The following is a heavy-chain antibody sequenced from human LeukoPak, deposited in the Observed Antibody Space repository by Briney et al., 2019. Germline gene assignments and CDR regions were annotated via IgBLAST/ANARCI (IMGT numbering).Heavy chain of an antibody. CDR3: ARPTGYYRAGFEY. CDR1: GYVFTNYW. J-gene: IGHJ4*02. CDR2: IHPGDSDT. V-gene: IGHV5-51*01. Sequence: GESLKISCKGSGYVFTNYWIGWVRQMPGKGLEWMGIIHPGDSDTRYSPSFQGQVTISADKSISTAYLQWSSLKASDTAMYYCARPTGYYRAGFEYWGQGSLVTVSS. D-gene: IGHD3-9*01.